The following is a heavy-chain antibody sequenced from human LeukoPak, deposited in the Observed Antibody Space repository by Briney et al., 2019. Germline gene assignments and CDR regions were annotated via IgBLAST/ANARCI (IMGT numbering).Heavy chain of an antibody. D-gene: IGHD2-15*01. CDR2: IIPIFGTA. J-gene: IGHJ3*02. V-gene: IGHV1-69*05. CDR3: ARDRVVVVAARAFQAFDI. Sequence: SVKVSCKASGGTFSSYAISWVRQAPGQGLEWMGGIIPIFGTANYAQKFQGRVTITTDESTSTAYMELSSLRSEDTAVYYCARDRVVVVAARAFQAFDIWGPGTMVTVSS. CDR1: GGTFSSYA.